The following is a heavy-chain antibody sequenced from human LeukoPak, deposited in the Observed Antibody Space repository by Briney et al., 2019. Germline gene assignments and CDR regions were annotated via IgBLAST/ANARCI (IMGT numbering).Heavy chain of an antibody. CDR2: FDPEDGET. CDR3: AGGGCSNTSCYTGMDV. V-gene: IGHV1-24*01. Sequence: ASVKVSCKVSGYTLTELSMHWVRQAPGKGLEWMGGFDPEDGETIYAQKFQGRVTMTEDTSTDTAYMELSSLRSEDTAVYYCAGGGCSNTSCYTGMDVWGKGTTVTVSS. CDR1: GYTLTELS. D-gene: IGHD2-2*02. J-gene: IGHJ6*04.